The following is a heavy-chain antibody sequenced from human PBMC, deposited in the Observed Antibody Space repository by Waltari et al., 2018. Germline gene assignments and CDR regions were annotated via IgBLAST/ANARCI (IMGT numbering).Heavy chain of an antibody. V-gene: IGHV3-49*04. Sequence: EGQLVESGGGLVQPGGPLRLSCPTSGFTFGDYVMTWVRQAPGQGLEWVGFIRDKGYGGTAEYGASVKGRFTISRDDSKGIVYLQMDSLKTEDTAVYFCTRNVFSDYWGQGSLVTVSS. CDR3: TRNVFSDY. J-gene: IGHJ4*02. CDR2: IRDKGYGGTA. CDR1: GFTFGDYV.